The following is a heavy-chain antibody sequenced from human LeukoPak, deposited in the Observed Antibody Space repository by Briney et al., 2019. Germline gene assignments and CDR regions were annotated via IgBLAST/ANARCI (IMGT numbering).Heavy chain of an antibody. J-gene: IGHJ4*02. D-gene: IGHD2-15*01. CDR1: GFTFSSYA. V-gene: IGHV3-23*01. Sequence: GGSLRLSCAASGFTFSSYAMSWVRQAPGEGLEWVSAISGSGGSTYYADSVKGRFTISRDNSKNTLYLQMNSLRAEDTAVYYCAKDKAAFPDFDYWGQGTLVTVSS. CDR2: ISGSGGST. CDR3: AKDKAAFPDFDY.